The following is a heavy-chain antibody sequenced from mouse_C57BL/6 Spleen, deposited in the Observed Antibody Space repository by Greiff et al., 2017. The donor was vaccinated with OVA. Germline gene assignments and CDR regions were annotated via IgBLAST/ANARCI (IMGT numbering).Heavy chain of an antibody. CDR3: AKCDYDFFDY. Sequence: QVQLQQSGAELVRPGTSVKVSCKASGYAFTNYLIEWVKQRPGQGLEWIGVINPGSGGTNYNEKFKGKATLTADISSSTAYMQLSSLTSEDSAFYCCAKCDYDFFDYWGQGTTLTVSS. CDR1: GYAFTNYL. D-gene: IGHD2-4*01. CDR2: INPGSGGT. V-gene: IGHV1-54*01. J-gene: IGHJ2*01.